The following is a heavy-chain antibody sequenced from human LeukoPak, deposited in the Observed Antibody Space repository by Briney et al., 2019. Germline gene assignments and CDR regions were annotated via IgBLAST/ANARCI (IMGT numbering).Heavy chain of an antibody. J-gene: IGHJ5*02. CDR2: ISAYNGNT. V-gene: IGHV1-18*01. CDR3: ARDKAAAGIGGNWFDP. D-gene: IGHD6-13*01. Sequence: ASVKLSCKASGYTFTSYGISWVRQAPGQGHEWMGLISAYNGNTNYAQKLQGRVTITTDTSTSTAYMELRSLRSDDTAVYYCARDKAAAGIGGNWFDPWGQGTLVTVSS. CDR1: GYTFTSYG.